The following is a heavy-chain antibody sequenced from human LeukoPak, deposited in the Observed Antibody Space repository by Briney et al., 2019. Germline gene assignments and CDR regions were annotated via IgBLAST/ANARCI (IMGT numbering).Heavy chain of an antibody. Sequence: GASVKVSCKASGGTFSSYAISWVRQAPGQGLEWMGGIIPIFGTANYAQKFQGRVTITADESTSTAYMELSSLRSEDTAVYYCARDVRGYSYGYRAYYFDYWGQGTLVTVSS. D-gene: IGHD5-18*01. V-gene: IGHV1-69*13. CDR1: GGTFSSYA. CDR3: ARDVRGYSYGYRAYYFDY. J-gene: IGHJ4*02. CDR2: IIPIFGTA.